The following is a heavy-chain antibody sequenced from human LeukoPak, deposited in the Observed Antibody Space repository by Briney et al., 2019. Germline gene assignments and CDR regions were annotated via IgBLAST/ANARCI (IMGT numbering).Heavy chain of an antibody. CDR1: GFTFSSYC. V-gene: IGHV3-74*01. J-gene: IGHJ4*02. CDR2: INSDGSST. CDR3: ARDHPILLWFGERTYYFDY. Sequence: PGGSLRLSCAASGFTFSSYCMHWVRQAPGKGLVWVSRINSDGSSTSYADSVKGRFTISRDNAKNTLYLQMNSLRAEDTAVYYCARDHPILLWFGERTYYFDYWGQGTLVTVSS. D-gene: IGHD3-10*01.